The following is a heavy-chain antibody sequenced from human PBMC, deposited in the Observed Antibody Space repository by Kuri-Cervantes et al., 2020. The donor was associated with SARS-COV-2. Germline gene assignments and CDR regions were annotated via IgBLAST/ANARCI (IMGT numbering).Heavy chain of an antibody. D-gene: IGHD1-1*01. Sequence: GESLKISCAASGFTFGTYWMTWVRQAPGKGLEWVANIKQDGSEKHYVDSVKGRFTISRDNAKNMLFLQMNSLRAEDTAVYYCVRDGDHWNFDYWGQGTLVTVSS. CDR1: GFTFGTYW. J-gene: IGHJ4*02. CDR3: VRDGDHWNFDY. CDR2: IKQDGSEK. V-gene: IGHV3-7*01.